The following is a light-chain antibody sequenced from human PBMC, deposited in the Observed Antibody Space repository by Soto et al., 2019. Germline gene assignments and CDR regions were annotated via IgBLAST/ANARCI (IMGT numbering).Light chain of an antibody. Sequence: DIQMTQSPSTLSASVGDRVTSTCRASQSISSWLAWYQQKPGKAPKLLIYDASSLESGVPSRFSGSGSGTEFTLTISSLQPDDFETYYCQQYNSYSRTFGRGTKVEIK. CDR1: QSISSW. CDR3: QQYNSYSRT. V-gene: IGKV1-5*01. CDR2: DAS. J-gene: IGKJ1*01.